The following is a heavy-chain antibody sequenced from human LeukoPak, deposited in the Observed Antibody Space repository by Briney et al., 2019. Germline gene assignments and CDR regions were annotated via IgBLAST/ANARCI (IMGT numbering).Heavy chain of an antibody. V-gene: IGHV3-23*01. CDR1: GFTFSTYA. J-gene: IGHJ4*02. CDR2: ISGSGDNT. Sequence: GGSLRLSCAASGFTFSTYAMTWVRQAPGKGLEWVSAISGSGDNTYYLESVKGRFTISRHSSKNTLYLQIDSPRPEDTAVYYCARGSPFGQWGQGTLVTVSS. D-gene: IGHD3/OR15-3a*01. CDR3: ARGSPFGQ.